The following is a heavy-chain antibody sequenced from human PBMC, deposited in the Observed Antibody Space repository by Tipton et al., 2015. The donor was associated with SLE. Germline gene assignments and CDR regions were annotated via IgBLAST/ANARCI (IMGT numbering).Heavy chain of an antibody. Sequence: LRLSCTVSGGSISSYYWSWIRQPAGKGLEWIGRIYTSGSTNYNPSLKSRVTMSVGTSKNQFSLKLSSVTAADTAVYYCARGTYSSGSFDYWGQGTLVTVSS. CDR2: IYTSGST. J-gene: IGHJ4*02. CDR3: ARGTYSSGSFDY. V-gene: IGHV4-4*07. CDR1: GGSISSYY. D-gene: IGHD6-19*01.